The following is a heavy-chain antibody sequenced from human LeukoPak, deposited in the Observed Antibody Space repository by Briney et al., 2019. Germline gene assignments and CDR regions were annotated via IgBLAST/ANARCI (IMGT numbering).Heavy chain of an antibody. CDR3: ARRSVTDSYDY. J-gene: IGHJ4*02. Sequence: GESLKISCKGSGYSFTNYWIGWVRQMPGKGLEWMGIIYPGDSDTRYSPSFQGQVTISADKSISTAYLQWNSLRASDTAMYYCARRSVTDSYDYWGQGTLVTVSS. CDR1: GYSFTNYW. V-gene: IGHV5-51*01. CDR2: IYPGDSDT. D-gene: IGHD2-21*02.